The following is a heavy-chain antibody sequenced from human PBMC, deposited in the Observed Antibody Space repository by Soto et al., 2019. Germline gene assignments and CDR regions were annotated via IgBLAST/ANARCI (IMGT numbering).Heavy chain of an antibody. CDR2: ISYDGSNK. CDR1: GFTFSSYA. CDR3: AREGLDYYDSSGCDY. V-gene: IGHV3-30-3*01. J-gene: IGHJ4*02. Sequence: QVQLVESGGGVVQPGRSLRLSCAASGFTFSSYAMHWVRQAPGKGLEWVAVISYDGSNKYYADSVKGRFTISRDNSKKTLYMQMNSLRAEDTAVYYCAREGLDYYDSSGCDYWGQGTLVTVSS. D-gene: IGHD3-22*01.